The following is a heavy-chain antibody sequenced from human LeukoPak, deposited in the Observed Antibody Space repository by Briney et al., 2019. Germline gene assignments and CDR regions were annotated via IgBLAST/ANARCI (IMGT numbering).Heavy chain of an antibody. CDR3: ARDSGQYYFDY. Sequence: GGSLRLSCAASGFTFSSYNMNWVRQAPGKGLEWVSYISSSSSTIYYADSVKGRFTISRDNAKNSLYLQMNSLRAEDTAVYYCARDSGQYYFDYWGQGTLVTVSS. CDR1: GFTFSSYN. V-gene: IGHV3-48*01. CDR2: ISSSSSTI. J-gene: IGHJ4*02. D-gene: IGHD1-26*01.